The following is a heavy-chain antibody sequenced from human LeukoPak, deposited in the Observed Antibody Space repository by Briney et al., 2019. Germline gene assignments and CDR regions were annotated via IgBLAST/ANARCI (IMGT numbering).Heavy chain of an antibody. CDR1: GDSMSDYF. V-gene: IGHV4-59*01. J-gene: IGHJ5*02. Sequence: SETLSLTCTVSGDSMSDYFWTWIRQPPGKGLEWIGYAADSGSTNYNPSLKSRVTISVDSSTNQFSLKLSSMTAADTAVYYCARLYDILTGYYHGPPGWFDPWGQGTLVTVSS. CDR2: AADSGST. CDR3: ARLYDILTGYYHGPPGWFDP. D-gene: IGHD3-9*01.